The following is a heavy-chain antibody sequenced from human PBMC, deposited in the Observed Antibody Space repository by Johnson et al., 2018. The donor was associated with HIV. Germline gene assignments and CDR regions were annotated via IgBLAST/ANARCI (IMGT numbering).Heavy chain of an antibody. CDR3: AKAYTYGAFDI. J-gene: IGHJ3*02. CDR1: GFTFSDFS. V-gene: IGHV3-30-3*01. D-gene: IGHD5-18*01. Sequence: QVQLVESGGGLVQPGGSLKVSCVVSGFTFSDFSMHWVRQAPGKGLEWVAVISFDGSTIYYANSVEGRFTISRDNSRDTLSLQMNSLRVEDTALYYCAKAYTYGAFDIWGQGTKVTVSS. CDR2: ISFDGSTI.